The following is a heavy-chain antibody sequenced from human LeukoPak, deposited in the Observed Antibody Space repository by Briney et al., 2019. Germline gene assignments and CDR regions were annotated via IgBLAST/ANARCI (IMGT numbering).Heavy chain of an antibody. Sequence: ASVKVSCKASGYTFTSYGISWVRQAPGQGLEWMGWISAYNGNTNYAQKLQGRVTMTTDTSTSTAYMELRSLRSDDTAVYYCARDALNRYYYYGIDVWGQGTTVTVSS. D-gene: IGHD1-14*01. V-gene: IGHV1-18*01. CDR1: GYTFTSYG. CDR3: ARDALNRYYYYGIDV. J-gene: IGHJ6*02. CDR2: ISAYNGNT.